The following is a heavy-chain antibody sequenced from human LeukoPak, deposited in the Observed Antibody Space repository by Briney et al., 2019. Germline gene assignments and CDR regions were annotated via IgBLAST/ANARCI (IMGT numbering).Heavy chain of an antibody. D-gene: IGHD3-3*01. V-gene: IGHV3-7*03. CDR3: ARDMFPGSSGVVIKNMDI. CDR1: GDTFGRYW. J-gene: IGHJ6*03. CDR2: INQHGSEK. Sequence: GGSLRLSCAASGDTFGRYWMSWVRQAPGKGLEWVANINQHGSEKYYGDSVKGRFTISRDNAKNSLYLQMNSLRAEDTAVYYCARDMFPGSSGVVIKNMDIWGKGTTVTVSS.